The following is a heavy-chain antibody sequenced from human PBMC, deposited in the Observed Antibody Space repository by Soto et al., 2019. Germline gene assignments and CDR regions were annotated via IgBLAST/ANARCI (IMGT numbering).Heavy chain of an antibody. V-gene: IGHV1-2*02. Sequence: GASVKVSCKASGYTFTAQYLHWVRKAPGEGLEWMGWINPTTGATRYAQKFQGRVTMTRDTSMSTAYLEVRSLRPDDTAVYYCARDSSGRHDYWGQGTLVTVSS. CDR3: ARDSSGRHDY. CDR2: INPTTGAT. J-gene: IGHJ4*02. CDR1: GYTFTAQY. D-gene: IGHD3-22*01.